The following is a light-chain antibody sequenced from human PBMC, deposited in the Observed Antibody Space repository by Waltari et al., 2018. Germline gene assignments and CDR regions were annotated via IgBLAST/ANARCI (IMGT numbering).Light chain of an antibody. CDR3: QQYGTSPPLT. Sequence: IVLTQSPGTLSLSPGERATLSCRASQSVSTYYLAWYQHKPGQAPRLVIYGASTRAAGIPDRFSGSGSWTDFTLTISGLEPEDFAVYYCQQYGTSPPLTFGGGTKVEIK. V-gene: IGKV3-20*01. J-gene: IGKJ4*01. CDR1: QSVSTYY. CDR2: GAS.